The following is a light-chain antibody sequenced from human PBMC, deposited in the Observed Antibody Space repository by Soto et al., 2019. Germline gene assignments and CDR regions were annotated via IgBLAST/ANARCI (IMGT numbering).Light chain of an antibody. Sequence: IVMTQSPATLSVSPGERATLSCRASQNIYSNVAWYKPRPGQAPRLLIYRASTRATGVPARFSGSGSGTEFTLTIRSLKSEDFTVYSCLQYHNLWACGQGTKLDIK. CDR1: QNIYSN. J-gene: IGKJ1*01. CDR3: LQYHNLWA. V-gene: IGKV3-15*01. CDR2: RAS.